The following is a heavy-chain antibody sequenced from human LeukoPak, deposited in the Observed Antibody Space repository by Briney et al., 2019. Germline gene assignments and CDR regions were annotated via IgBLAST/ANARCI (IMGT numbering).Heavy chain of an antibody. J-gene: IGHJ4*02. V-gene: IGHV3-23*01. Sequence: GGSLRLSCAASGFTFSSYSMSWVRQAPGKGLEWVSAISGSGGSTYYADSVKGRFTISRDNSKNTLYLQMNSLRAADTAVYYCAKDDTRAYYYDSSGYYLVDYWGQGTLVTVSS. CDR1: GFTFSSYS. CDR2: ISGSGGST. CDR3: AKDDTRAYYYDSSGYYLVDY. D-gene: IGHD3-22*01.